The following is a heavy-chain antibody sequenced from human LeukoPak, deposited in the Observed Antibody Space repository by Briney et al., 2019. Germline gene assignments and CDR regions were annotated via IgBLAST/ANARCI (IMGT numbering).Heavy chain of an antibody. V-gene: IGHV4-4*02. J-gene: IGHJ4*02. CDR1: GGPITTTNW. Sequence: SGTLSLICGVSGGPITTTNWWSSVRQPPGQGLEWIGEISLTGLTNYNPSLNSRVTMALDTSKNHLSLNLTSVTAADTAVYYCSRENGAFSPFGYWGQGTLVTVPS. CDR3: SRENGAFSPFGY. D-gene: IGHD2-8*01. CDR2: ISLTGLT.